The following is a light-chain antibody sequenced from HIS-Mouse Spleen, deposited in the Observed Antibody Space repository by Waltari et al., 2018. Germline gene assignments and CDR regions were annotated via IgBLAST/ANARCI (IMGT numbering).Light chain of an antibody. J-gene: IGKJ2*01. CDR1: QSVSSSY. CDR2: GAS. CDR3: QQYGSSMYT. V-gene: IGKV3-20*01. Sequence: EIVLTQSPRTLSLSPGERATLSFRASQSVSSSYLAWYQQKPGQAPRLLIYGASSRATGIPDRFSGSGSGTDFTLTISRLEPEDFAVYYCQQYGSSMYTFGQGTKLEIK.